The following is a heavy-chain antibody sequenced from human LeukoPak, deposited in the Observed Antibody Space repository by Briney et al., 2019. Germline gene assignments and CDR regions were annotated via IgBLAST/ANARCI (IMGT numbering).Heavy chain of an antibody. V-gene: IGHV3-23*01. CDR1: GFTFSSYA. D-gene: IGHD2-2*02. CDR2: ISGSGGST. CDR3: AKELYCSSTSCYTGYYYYGMDV. J-gene: IGHJ6*02. Sequence: GTLGLSCAASGFTFSSYAMSWLRQAPGKGLEWVSAISGSGGSTYYADSVKGRFTISRDNSKNTLYLQMNSLRAEDTAVYYCAKELYCSSTSCYTGYYYYGMDVWGQGTTVTVSS.